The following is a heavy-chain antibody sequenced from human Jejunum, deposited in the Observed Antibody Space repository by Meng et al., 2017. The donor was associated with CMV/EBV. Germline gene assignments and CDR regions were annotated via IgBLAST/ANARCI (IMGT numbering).Heavy chain of an antibody. CDR2: VYTSGST. Sequence: QLQLPQSGPALVTPSETLSLTVTVSGDSITGYYYNWIRQPSGKGLEWIGRVYTSGSTNYSPSLKSRVTMSVDTSMKQLSLKLTSVTAADTAVYYCARASNSAGWYGFDYWGQGTLVTVSS. CDR1: GDSITGYY. D-gene: IGHD6-19*01. V-gene: IGHV4-4*07. J-gene: IGHJ4*02. CDR3: ARASNSAGWYGFDY.